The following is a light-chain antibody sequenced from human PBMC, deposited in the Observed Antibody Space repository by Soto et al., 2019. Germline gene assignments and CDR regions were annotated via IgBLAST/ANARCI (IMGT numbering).Light chain of an antibody. CDR2: GNT. CDR3: QSYDSRLSDYV. J-gene: IGLJ1*01. V-gene: IGLV1-40*01. Sequence: QSVLTQPPSVSGAPVQRVTISCSGSSSNIGAGDDVHWYQQGSGTAPKLLIYGNTNRPSGVTDRFSGSKSGNSASLAITGRQAEDEDDYYCQSYDSRLSDYVCVTGNKVTVL. CDR1: SSNIGAGDD.